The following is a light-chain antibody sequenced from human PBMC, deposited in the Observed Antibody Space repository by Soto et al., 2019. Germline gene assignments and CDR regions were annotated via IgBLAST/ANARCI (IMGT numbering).Light chain of an antibody. V-gene: IGKV3-20*01. J-gene: IGKJ5*01. CDR1: QSVSSRT. CDR2: GAS. CDR3: QQYGSSPWT. Sequence: EIVVKQSPGTLSLSPGERATLSCRASQSVSSRTLAWYQQRPGQAPRLLIYGASSRATGIPDRFSGSGSGTDFTLTISRLEPEDFAVYYCQQYGSSPWTFGQGTRLEIK.